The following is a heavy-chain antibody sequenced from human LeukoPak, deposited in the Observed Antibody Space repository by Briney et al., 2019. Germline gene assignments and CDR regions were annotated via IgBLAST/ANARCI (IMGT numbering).Heavy chain of an antibody. CDR3: ARDLTSSPRPMVALGYYYYGMDV. CDR2: ISGSGGST. CDR1: GFTFSSYA. J-gene: IGHJ6*02. D-gene: IGHD3-10*01. Sequence: QPGGSLRLSCAASGFTFSSYAMSWVRQAPGKGLEWVSAISGSGGSTYYADSAKGRFTISRDNAKNSLYLQMNSLRAEDTAVYYCARDLTSSPRPMVALGYYYYGMDVWGQGTTVTVSS. V-gene: IGHV3-23*01.